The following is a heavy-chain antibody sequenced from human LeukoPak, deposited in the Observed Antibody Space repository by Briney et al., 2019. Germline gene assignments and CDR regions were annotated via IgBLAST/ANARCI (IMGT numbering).Heavy chain of an antibody. CDR3: ARRLSGGYYAYFDC. Sequence: GGSLRLSCAASGFTFSSYWMSWVRQAPGKGLEWVANIKDDGSEKYYVDSMKGRFTISRDNAKNSLFLQMNSLRAEDTAVYYCARRLSGGYYAYFDCWGQGTLVTVSS. CDR2: IKDDGSEK. CDR1: GFTFSSYW. J-gene: IGHJ4*02. D-gene: IGHD1-26*01. V-gene: IGHV3-7*01.